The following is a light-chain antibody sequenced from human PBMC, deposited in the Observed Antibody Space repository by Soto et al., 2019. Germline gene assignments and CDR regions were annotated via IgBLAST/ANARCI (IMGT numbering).Light chain of an antibody. CDR1: SSDVGGYNY. CDR3: CSYAGSYSYV. V-gene: IGLV2-8*01. Sequence: QSALTQPPSASGSPGQSVAISCTGTSSDVGGYNYVSWYQQHPGKAPKLMIYEGSKRPSGVSSRFSGSKSGNTASLTISGLQAEDEADYYCCSYAGSYSYVFGTGTKLTVL. J-gene: IGLJ1*01. CDR2: EGS.